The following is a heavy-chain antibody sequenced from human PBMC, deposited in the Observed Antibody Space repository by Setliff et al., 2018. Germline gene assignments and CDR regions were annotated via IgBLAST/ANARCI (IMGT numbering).Heavy chain of an antibody. D-gene: IGHD2-2*01. Sequence: GGSLRLSCAASGFTSSMYGVHWVRQAPGKGLEWVAYIRHDGSNENYADSVKGRFTISRDNSRNTLFLQMNSLRAEDTGVYYCAKFSSVPGSRFFDYWGQGALVTVSS. J-gene: IGHJ4*02. CDR1: GFTSSMYG. CDR3: AKFSSVPGSRFFDY. CDR2: IRHDGSNE. V-gene: IGHV3-30*02.